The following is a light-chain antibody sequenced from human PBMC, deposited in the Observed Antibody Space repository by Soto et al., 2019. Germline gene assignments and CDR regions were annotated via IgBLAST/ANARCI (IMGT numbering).Light chain of an antibody. CDR1: QSIGVW. J-gene: IGKJ1*01. CDR2: KTP. Sequence: DIQMTQSPSTLSASVGDRVTITCRASQSIGVWLAWYQQKPGTAPKLLIYKTPTLDSGVPLRFSGSGSGTEFTLTISSLQPDDFATYYCQQYINYFRTFGQGTKVEIK. V-gene: IGKV1-5*03. CDR3: QQYINYFRT.